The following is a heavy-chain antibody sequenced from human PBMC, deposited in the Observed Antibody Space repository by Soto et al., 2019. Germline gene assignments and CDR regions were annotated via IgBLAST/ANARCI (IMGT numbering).Heavy chain of an antibody. V-gene: IGHV1-69*08. D-gene: IGHD3-22*01. CDR2: IFPILGIA. J-gene: IGHJ4*02. CDR1: GGTFSSYT. Sequence: QVQLVQSGAEVKKPGSSVKVSCKASGGTFSSYTISWVRQAPGQGLEWMGRIFPILGIANYAQKFQGRVTITADKSTGTAYMELSSLRSEDTAVYYCARDYDSSGYYCYWGQGTLVTVSS. CDR3: ARDYDSSGYYCY.